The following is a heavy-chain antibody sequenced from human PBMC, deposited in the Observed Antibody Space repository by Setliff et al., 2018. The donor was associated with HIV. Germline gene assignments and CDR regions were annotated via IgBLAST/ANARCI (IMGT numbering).Heavy chain of an antibody. J-gene: IGHJ4*02. CDR2: IYASGKT. Sequence: LSLTCNVSGDSLNTYYWSWIRQSGGKGLEWIGRIYASGKTTFNPSLKSRVRMSVDTSKNQFSLKLTSVTASDTAVYYCARGNNDLESFDCWGQGALVTV. CDR3: ARGNNDLESFDC. D-gene: IGHD3-3*01. CDR1: GDSLNTYY. V-gene: IGHV4-4*07.